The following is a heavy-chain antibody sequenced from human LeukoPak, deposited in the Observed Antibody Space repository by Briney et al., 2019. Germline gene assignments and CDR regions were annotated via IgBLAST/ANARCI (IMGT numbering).Heavy chain of an antibody. V-gene: IGHV4-61*01. CDR2: IYYSGST. Sequence: PSETLSLTCTVSGGSVSSGSYYWSWIRQPPGKGLEWIGYIYYSGSTNYNPSLKSRVTISVDTSKNQFSLKLSSVTAADTAVYYCASSYYYDSSGYFDYWGQGTLVTVSS. CDR1: GGSVSSGSYY. CDR3: ASSYYYDSSGYFDY. D-gene: IGHD3-22*01. J-gene: IGHJ4*02.